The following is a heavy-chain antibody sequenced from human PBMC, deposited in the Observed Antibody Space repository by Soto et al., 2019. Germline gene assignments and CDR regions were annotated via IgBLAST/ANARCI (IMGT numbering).Heavy chain of an antibody. Sequence: QVQLQESGPGLVKPSQTLSLTCTVSGGSVSSGSYYWSRIRQHPGRGLEWIGYIYYTGNTYYNPSLKSRLAISVDTSKNQFSLKLTCVTAADTAVYYCARDPRSPYYHDHWGQGTLVTVSS. V-gene: IGHV4-31*03. CDR2: IYYTGNT. D-gene: IGHD3-3*01. CDR1: GGSVSSGSYY. J-gene: IGHJ4*02. CDR3: ARDPRSPYYHDH.